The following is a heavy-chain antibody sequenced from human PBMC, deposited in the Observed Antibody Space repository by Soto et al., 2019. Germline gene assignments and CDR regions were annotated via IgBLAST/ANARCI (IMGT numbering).Heavy chain of an antibody. J-gene: IGHJ4*02. CDR3: GGAGAVPADFDY. Sequence: QVQLVQSGAEEKKPGASVKVSCKASGYTFTSYAMHWVRQAPGQRLEWMGWINAGNGNTKYSQKFQGRVTITRGTPASTAYRELRSLRSEDTVVYYGGGAGAVPADFDYWGQGTLVTVPS. D-gene: IGHD3-10*01. CDR1: GYTFTSYA. V-gene: IGHV1-3*05. CDR2: INAGNGNT.